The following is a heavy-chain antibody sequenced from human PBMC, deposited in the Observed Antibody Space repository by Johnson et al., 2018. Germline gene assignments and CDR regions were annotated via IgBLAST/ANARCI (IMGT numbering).Heavy chain of an antibody. J-gene: IGHJ6*02. Sequence: QVQLQESGPGLVKPSETLSLTCTVSGGSISSYYWSWIRQPPGKGLEWIGYIYYSGSTNYNPSLKSRVTISVDTSKNQFSLKLSSVTAADTAVYYCARGRGMDAWGQGTTVTVSS. CDR1: GGSISSYY. CDR3: ARGRGMDA. V-gene: IGHV4-59*01. CDR2: IYYSGST.